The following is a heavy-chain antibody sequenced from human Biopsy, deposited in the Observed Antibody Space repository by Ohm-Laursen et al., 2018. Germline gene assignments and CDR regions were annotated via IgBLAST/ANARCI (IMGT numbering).Heavy chain of an antibody. J-gene: IGHJ4*02. Sequence: SLRLSCAAPGFDFSDYSMSWVRQAPGKGLEWVSSVTTTSSYIYYADSVKGRFTVSRDNGKNSVYLQMNSLRVEDTAVYYCARDGEAKYCKHGVCPSDFWGQGTLITVSS. CDR2: VTTTSSYI. CDR3: ARDGEAKYCKHGVCPSDF. V-gene: IGHV3-21*01. CDR1: GFDFSDYS. D-gene: IGHD2-8*01.